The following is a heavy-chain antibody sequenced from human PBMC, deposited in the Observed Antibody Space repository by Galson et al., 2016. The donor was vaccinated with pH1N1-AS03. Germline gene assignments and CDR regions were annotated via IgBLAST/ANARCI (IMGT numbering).Heavy chain of an antibody. CDR3: FEINNG. Sequence: SLRLSCAASGFTFNRSWMNWVRPAPGKGLEWVANIKQDGSEKYYVDSVKGRFTISRDNAKNSLYLQMNSLRAEDTAVYYCFEINNGGGQGTLVTVSS. CDR1: GFTFNRSW. D-gene: IGHD2-8*01. CDR2: IKQDGSEK. V-gene: IGHV3-7*01. J-gene: IGHJ4*02.